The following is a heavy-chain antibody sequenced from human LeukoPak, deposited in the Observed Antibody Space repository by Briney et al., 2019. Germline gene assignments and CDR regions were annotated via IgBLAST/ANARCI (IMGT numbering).Heavy chain of an antibody. CDR3: AREVLLWFGDPGGWFDP. CDR1: GGSITSGGYY. CDR2: IYYSGTT. J-gene: IGHJ5*02. Sequence: PSETLSLTSTVSGGSITSGGYYTSWIRQHPGKGLEWIGYIYYSGTTYYNPSLKSRVTSSVDTSKNQFSLKLSSVTAADTAVYYCAREVLLWFGDPGGWFDPWGQGTLVTVSS. V-gene: IGHV4-31*03. D-gene: IGHD3-10*01.